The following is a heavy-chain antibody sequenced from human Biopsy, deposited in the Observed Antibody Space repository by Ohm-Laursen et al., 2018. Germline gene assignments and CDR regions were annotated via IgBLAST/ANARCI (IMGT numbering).Heavy chain of an antibody. CDR1: GFNLSAFA. Sequence: SLRLSCAASGFNLSAFAMHWFRQSFGRGLGWVGRMKKKSNNDATAYAESMKGRFSIFRDDSKSTSFLQMNSLKIEDTAVYFCTRSAGYGYDYWGQGILVTVSS. CDR2: MKKKSNNDAT. CDR3: TRSAGYGYDY. D-gene: IGHD5-12*01. J-gene: IGHJ4*02. V-gene: IGHV3-73*01.